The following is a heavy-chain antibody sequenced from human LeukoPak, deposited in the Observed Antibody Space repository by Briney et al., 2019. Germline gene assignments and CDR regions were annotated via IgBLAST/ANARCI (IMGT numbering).Heavy chain of an antibody. Sequence: PEPLSLTCAVTAVSFNDYYWSWVRQTPGKGLEWIGEINHSGYTNDSPSLKSRVTLSIDTSRKQFSLNLRSVTVADSGIYYCTRMTTGHDYWGQGTLVTVSS. CDR1: AVSFNDYY. V-gene: IGHV4-34*01. J-gene: IGHJ4*02. CDR2: INHSGYT. CDR3: TRMTTGHDY. D-gene: IGHD4-17*01.